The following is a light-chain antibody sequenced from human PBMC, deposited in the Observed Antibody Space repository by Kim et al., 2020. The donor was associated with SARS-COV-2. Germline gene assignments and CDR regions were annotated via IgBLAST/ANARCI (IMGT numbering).Light chain of an antibody. CDR2: EVS. V-gene: IGLV2-8*01. CDR3: SSYAGRNDVV. Sequence: QSALTQPPSASGSPGQSVTISCTGTSSDVGPYNYVSWYQQYPGKAPKLLIYEVSKRPSGVPDRFSGSKSGNTASLTISGLQAEDEADYYCSSYAGRNDVVFGGGTQLTVL. J-gene: IGLJ2*01. CDR1: SSDVGPYNY.